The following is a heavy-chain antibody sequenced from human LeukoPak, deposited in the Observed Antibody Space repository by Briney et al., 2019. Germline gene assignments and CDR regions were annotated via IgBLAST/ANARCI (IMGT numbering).Heavy chain of an antibody. D-gene: IGHD1-26*01. Sequence: SETLSLTCTVSGYSISSGYYWGWIRPPPGKGLEWIGSIYHSGSTYYNPSLKSRVTISVDTSKNQFSLKLSSVTAADTAVYYCARAGSIVGATGYWGQGTLVTVSS. CDR2: IYHSGST. CDR3: ARAGSIVGATGY. J-gene: IGHJ4*02. V-gene: IGHV4-38-2*02. CDR1: GYSISSGYY.